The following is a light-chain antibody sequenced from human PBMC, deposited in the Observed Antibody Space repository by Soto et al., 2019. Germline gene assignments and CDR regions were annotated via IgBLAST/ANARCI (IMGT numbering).Light chain of an antibody. CDR2: GAS. J-gene: IGKJ1*01. CDR3: QQYGSSPWT. Sequence: EIVLTQSPGNLSLSPGERATLSCRASQSVSSSYLAWYQQKPGQAPRLLIYGASSRATGIPDRFRGSGSGTDFTLTISRLEPEDFAVYYCQQYGSSPWTFGQGTKLEIK. CDR1: QSVSSSY. V-gene: IGKV3-20*01.